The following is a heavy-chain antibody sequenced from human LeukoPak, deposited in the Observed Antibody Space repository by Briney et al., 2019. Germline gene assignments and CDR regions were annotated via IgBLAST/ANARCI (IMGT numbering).Heavy chain of an antibody. CDR2: IYYSGST. CDR1: GYSTSSGYY. V-gene: IGHV4-61*01. Sequence: PSETLSLTCAVSGYSTSSGYYWGWIRQPPGKGLEWIGYIYYSGSTNYNPSLKSRVTISVDTSKNQFSLKLSSVTAADTAVYYCARSNYYDSLFFDYWGQGTLVTVSS. J-gene: IGHJ4*02. D-gene: IGHD3-22*01. CDR3: ARSNYYDSLFFDY.